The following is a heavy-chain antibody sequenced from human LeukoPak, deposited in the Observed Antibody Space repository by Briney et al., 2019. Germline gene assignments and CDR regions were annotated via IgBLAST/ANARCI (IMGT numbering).Heavy chain of an antibody. J-gene: IGHJ4*02. CDR1: GGSVSSGSYY. V-gene: IGHV4-61*01. D-gene: IGHD2-15*01. CDR3: ARVGDSDY. CDR2: IYYSGST. Sequence: SETLSLTCTASGGSVSSGSYYWSWIRQPPGKGLEWIGYIYYSGSTNYNPSLKSRVTISVDTSKNQFSLKLSSVTAADTAVYYCARVGDSDYWGQGTLVTVSS.